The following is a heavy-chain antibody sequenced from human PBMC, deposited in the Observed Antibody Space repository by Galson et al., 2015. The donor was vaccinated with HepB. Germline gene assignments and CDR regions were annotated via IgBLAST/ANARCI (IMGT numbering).Heavy chain of an antibody. CDR3: ARDRYSSSGD. J-gene: IGHJ4*02. CDR2: IYSGGST. Sequence: SLRLSCAASGFTVSSNYMSWVRQAPGKGLELVSVIYSGGSTYYADSVKGRFTISRDNSKNTLYLQMNSLRAEDTAVYYCARDRYSSSGDWGQGTLVTVSS. D-gene: IGHD6-13*01. CDR1: GFTVSSNY. V-gene: IGHV3-66*02.